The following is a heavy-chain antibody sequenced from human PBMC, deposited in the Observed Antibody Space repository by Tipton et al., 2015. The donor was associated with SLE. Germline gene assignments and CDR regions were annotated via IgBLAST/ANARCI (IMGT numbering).Heavy chain of an antibody. CDR1: GYTFTSYY. D-gene: IGHD1-26*01. Sequence: QSGPEVKKPGASVKVSCKASGYTFTSYYMHWVRQAPGQGLEWMGIINPSGGSTSYAQKFQGRVTMTRDTSTSTVYLKLSSLRSENTAVYDGAREGVGATPCDPPDIWDQRTM. V-gene: IGHV1-46*01. CDR3: AREGVGATPCDPPDI. CDR2: INPSGGST. J-gene: IGHJ3*02.